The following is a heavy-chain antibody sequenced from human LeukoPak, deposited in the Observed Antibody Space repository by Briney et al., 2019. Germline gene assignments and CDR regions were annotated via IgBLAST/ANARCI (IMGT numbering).Heavy chain of an antibody. J-gene: IGHJ4*02. D-gene: IGHD1-26*01. CDR3: AGGGSYYFDY. V-gene: IGHV3-48*04. CDR2: ISSSSSTI. Sequence: GGSLSLSCAASGFTFRSYSLHWVRPAPGKRLEWVSYISSSSSTIYYADSVKGRFTISRDNAKNSLYLQMNSLRAEDTAVYYCAGGGSYYFDYWGQGTLVTVSS. CDR1: GFTFRSYS.